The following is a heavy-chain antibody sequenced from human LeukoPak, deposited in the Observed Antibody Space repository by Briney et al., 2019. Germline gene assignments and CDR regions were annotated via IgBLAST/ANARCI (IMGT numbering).Heavy chain of an antibody. D-gene: IGHD1-26*01. CDR1: GFTFSRRW. CDR2: INEDGSVK. Sequence: GGSLRLSCAASGFTFSRRWMDWVRQVPGKGLEWVANINEDGSVKNYVDSVRGRFTISRDNAKNTLYLQMNSLRAEDTAVYYCARDMGLDGFDYWGQGTLVTVSS. J-gene: IGHJ4*02. V-gene: IGHV3-7*01. CDR3: ARDMGLDGFDY.